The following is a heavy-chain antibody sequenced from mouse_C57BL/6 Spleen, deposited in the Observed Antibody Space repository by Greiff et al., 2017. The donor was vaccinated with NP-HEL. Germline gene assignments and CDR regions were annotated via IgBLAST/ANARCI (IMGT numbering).Heavy chain of an antibody. CDR3: ARGDITTVVAHFDY. V-gene: IGHV1-85*01. CDR2: FYPRDGST. Sequence: VQLQQSGPELVKPGASVKLSCKASGYTFTSYDINWVKQRPGQGLEWIGWFYPRDGSTKYNEKFKGKATLTVDTSSSTAYMELHSLTSEDSAVYFCARGDITTVVAHFDYWGQGTTLTVSS. CDR1: GYTFTSYD. J-gene: IGHJ2*01. D-gene: IGHD1-1*01.